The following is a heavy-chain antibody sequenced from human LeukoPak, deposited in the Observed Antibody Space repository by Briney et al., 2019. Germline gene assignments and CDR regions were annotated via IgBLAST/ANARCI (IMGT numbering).Heavy chain of an antibody. CDR3: ARPSYGASDY. J-gene: IGHJ4*02. Sequence: GESLKISCKGSGYRFTKSWIGWVRQMPGKGLEWLGIIYPDDSRTRYSPSFQGQVTMSVDKSISTAYLQWSSLKASDTAMYYCARPSYGASDYWGQGTLVTVSS. CDR1: GYRFTKSW. CDR2: IYPDDSRT. V-gene: IGHV5-51*01. D-gene: IGHD4-17*01.